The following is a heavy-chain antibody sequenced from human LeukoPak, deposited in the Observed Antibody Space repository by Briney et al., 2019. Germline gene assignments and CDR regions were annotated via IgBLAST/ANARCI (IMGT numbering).Heavy chain of an antibody. J-gene: IGHJ6*03. D-gene: IGHD6-13*01. CDR3: AKGGITAAGNYHYYYMDV. CDR1: GFTFGDYA. CDR2: ISWNSGSI. V-gene: IGHV3-9*03. Sequence: GGSLRLSCAASGFTFGDYAIHWVRQPPGKGLEWVSGISWNSGSIGYADSVKGRFTISRDNAKNSLYLQMNSLRAEDMALYYCAKGGITAAGNYHYYYMDVWGKGTTVTVSS.